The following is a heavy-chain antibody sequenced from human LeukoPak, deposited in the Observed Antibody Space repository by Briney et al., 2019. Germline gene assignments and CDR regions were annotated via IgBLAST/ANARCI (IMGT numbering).Heavy chain of an antibody. D-gene: IGHD3-22*01. Sequence: PGRSLRLSCAASGFTFSSYGMHWVRQAPGKGLEWVAVISYDGSNKYYADSVKGRFTISRDNSKNTLYLQMNSLRAEDTAVYYCARQPDRDYDSSDYRFHYWGQGALVTVSS. V-gene: IGHV3-30*03. J-gene: IGHJ4*02. CDR1: GFTFSSYG. CDR2: ISYDGSNK. CDR3: ARQPDRDYDSSDYRFHY.